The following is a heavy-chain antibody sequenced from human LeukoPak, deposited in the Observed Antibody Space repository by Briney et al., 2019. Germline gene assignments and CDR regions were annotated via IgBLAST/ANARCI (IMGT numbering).Heavy chain of an antibody. CDR1: GFTFSSYG. Sequence: GGSLRLSCAASGFTFSSYGMSWVRQAPGKGLERVSVISNSGGSTDYADSVKGRFTISRDNSKNTLFLQMNSLRAEDTAVYYCARVLRYCSGGNCYSGGLGYMDVWGKGTTVTISS. D-gene: IGHD2-15*01. V-gene: IGHV3-23*01. CDR3: ARVLRYCSGGNCYSGGLGYMDV. CDR2: ISNSGGST. J-gene: IGHJ6*03.